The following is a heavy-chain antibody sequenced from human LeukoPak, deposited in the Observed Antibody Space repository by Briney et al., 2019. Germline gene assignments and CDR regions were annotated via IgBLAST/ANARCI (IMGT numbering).Heavy chain of an antibody. Sequence: GGSLRLSCAASGFTFSSYAMSWVRQAPGKGLEWVSAISGSGGSTYYADSVKGRFTISRDNSKNTLYLQMNSLRAEDTAVYYCAPSQLVYTGLDYWGQGTLVTVSS. V-gene: IGHV3-23*01. CDR3: APSQLVYTGLDY. J-gene: IGHJ4*02. CDR1: GFTFSSYA. CDR2: ISGSGGST. D-gene: IGHD6-13*01.